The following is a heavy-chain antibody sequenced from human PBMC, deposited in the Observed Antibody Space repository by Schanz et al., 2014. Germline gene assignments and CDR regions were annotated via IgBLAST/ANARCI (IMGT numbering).Heavy chain of an antibody. Sequence: QVQLVQSGAEVKKPGSPVKVSCKSSGGTFSSYAISWVRQAPGQGLEWMGKIIPVLNIATYAQRFQGRVSITADTSTNTAYMELSSLTSEDTAVHYCARGRGCYDYWGQGTLVTVSS. CDR2: IIPVLNIA. CDR1: GGTFSSYA. J-gene: IGHJ4*02. D-gene: IGHD2-21*01. CDR3: ARGRGCYDY. V-gene: IGHV1-69*02.